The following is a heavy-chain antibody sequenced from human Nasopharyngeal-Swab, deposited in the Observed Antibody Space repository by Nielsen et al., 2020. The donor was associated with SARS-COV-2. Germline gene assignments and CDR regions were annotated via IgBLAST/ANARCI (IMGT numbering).Heavy chain of an antibody. CDR2: ISGSGGST. Sequence: GESLKISCAASGFTFSSYAMSWVRQAPGKGLEWVSAISGSGGSTYYADSVKGRFTISRDNAKNSLYLQMNSLRDEDTAVYYCARDRAPYCGGDCYSLNYWGQGTLVTVSS. J-gene: IGHJ4*02. V-gene: IGHV3-23*01. CDR1: GFTFSSYA. D-gene: IGHD2-21*02. CDR3: ARDRAPYCGGDCYSLNY.